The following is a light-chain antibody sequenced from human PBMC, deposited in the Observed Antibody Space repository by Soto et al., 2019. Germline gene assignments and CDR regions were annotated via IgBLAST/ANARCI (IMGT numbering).Light chain of an antibody. CDR2: DAS. CDR1: QSVSSY. CDR3: QQRSNWPPIT. J-gene: IGKJ5*01. Sequence: EIVLTQSPATLSLSPGERATLSCRASQSVSSYLAWYQQQPGQAPRLLLYDASNRATGIPARFSGSGSGTDFTLTISSLEPEDFAVYYCQQRSNWPPITCGQGTRLEIK. V-gene: IGKV3-11*01.